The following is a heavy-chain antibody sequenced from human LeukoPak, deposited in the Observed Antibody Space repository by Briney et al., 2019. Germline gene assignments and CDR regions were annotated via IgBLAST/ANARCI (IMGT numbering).Heavy chain of an antibody. V-gene: IGHV3-13*01. D-gene: IGHD2-21*01. CDR2: IDTAGDT. J-gene: IGHJ3*02. CDR1: GFTFSNYD. Sequence: PGGSLRLSCAASGFTFSNYDMHWVRQATGKGLEWVSAIDTAGDTYYPGSVKGRFTVSRENAKSSLYLQMNNLRAGDTAVYYCTRIRIRDDVFDIWGQGTMVTVSS. CDR3: TRIRIRDDVFDI.